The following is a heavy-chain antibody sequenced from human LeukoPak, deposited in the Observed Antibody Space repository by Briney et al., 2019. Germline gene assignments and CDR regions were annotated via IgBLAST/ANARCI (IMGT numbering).Heavy chain of an antibody. D-gene: IGHD3-10*02. CDR3: AREGPCSGSCMDV. V-gene: IGHV3-7*01. Sequence: PGGSLRLSCAASGFTFSSYWMSWVRQAPGKGLEWVANIKQDGSEKYYVDSVKGRFTISRDNAKNSLYLQMNSLRAEDTAVYYCAREGPCSGSCMDVWGQGTTVTVSS. CDR2: IKQDGSEK. J-gene: IGHJ6*02. CDR1: GFTFSSYW.